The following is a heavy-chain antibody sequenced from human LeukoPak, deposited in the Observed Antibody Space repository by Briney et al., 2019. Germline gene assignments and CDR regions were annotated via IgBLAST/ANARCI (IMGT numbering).Heavy chain of an antibody. J-gene: IGHJ4*02. CDR2: IKQDGSEK. V-gene: IGHV3-7*01. CDR1: GFTFSSYW. D-gene: IGHD1-1*01. CDR3: ARERDGSNEGY. Sequence: GGSLRLSCAASGFTFSSYWMSWVRQAPGKGLEWVANIKQDGSEKYYVDSVEGRFTISRDNAKNSLYLQMNSLRAEDTAVYYCARERDGSNEGYWGQGTLVTVSS.